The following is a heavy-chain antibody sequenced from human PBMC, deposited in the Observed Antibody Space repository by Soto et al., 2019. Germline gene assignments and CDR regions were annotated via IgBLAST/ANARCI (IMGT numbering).Heavy chain of an antibody. CDR1: GFTFSGSP. D-gene: IGHD2-15*01. Sequence: EVQLVESGGGLVQPGGSLKLSCTASGFTFSGSPMHWVRQASGKGRGGVGRIGSKANSYATTYGASVKGRFTISRDDSKNTAYLQMNSLKTEDAAVYYCTSHSPEDMRRTWGQGTLVTVSS. J-gene: IGHJ5*02. CDR3: TSHSPEDMRRT. CDR2: IGSKANSYAT. V-gene: IGHV3-73*02.